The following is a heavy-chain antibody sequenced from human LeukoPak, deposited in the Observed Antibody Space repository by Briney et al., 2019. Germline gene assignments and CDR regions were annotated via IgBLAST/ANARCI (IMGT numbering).Heavy chain of an antibody. CDR3: ANLPTITFGPEVDY. Sequence: PGGSLRLSCAASGFTFSSYAMSWVRQAPGKGLEWVSAISGSGGSTYYADSVKGRFTISRDNSKNTLYLQMNSLRAEDTAVYYCANLPTITFGPEVDYWGQGTLVTVSS. J-gene: IGHJ4*02. CDR2: ISGSGGST. V-gene: IGHV3-23*01. D-gene: IGHD3-16*01. CDR1: GFTFSSYA.